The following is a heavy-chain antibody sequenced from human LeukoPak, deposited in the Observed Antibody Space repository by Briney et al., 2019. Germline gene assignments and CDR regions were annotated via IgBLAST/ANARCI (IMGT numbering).Heavy chain of an antibody. CDR2: IIPIFGTA. CDR3: ARGFDYGSGSYSYFDY. V-gene: IGHV1-69*01. Sequence: SVKVSFKASGGTFSSYAISWVRQAPGQGLEWMGGIIPIFGTANYAQKFQGRVTITADESTSTAYMELSSLRSEDTAVYYCARGFDYGSGSYSYFDYWGQGTLVTVSS. J-gene: IGHJ4*02. D-gene: IGHD3-10*01. CDR1: GGTFSSYA.